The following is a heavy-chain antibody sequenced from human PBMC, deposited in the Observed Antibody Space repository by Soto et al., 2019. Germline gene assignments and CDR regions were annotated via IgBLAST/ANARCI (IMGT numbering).Heavy chain of an antibody. CDR2: ISGSGGST. CDR3: AKGGMEITFVGVIVPFDY. V-gene: IGHV3-23*01. J-gene: IGHJ4*02. D-gene: IGHD3-16*02. CDR1: GFTFSSYA. Sequence: GGSLRLSCAASGFTFSSYAMSWVRQAPGKGLEWVSAISGSGGSTYYADSVKGRFTISRDNSKNTLYLQMNSLRAEDTAVYYCAKGGMEITFVGVIVPFDYWGQGTLVTVSS.